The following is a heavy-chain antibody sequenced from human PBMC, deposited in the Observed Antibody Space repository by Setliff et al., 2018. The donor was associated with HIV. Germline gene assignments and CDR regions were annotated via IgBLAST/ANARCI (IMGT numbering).Heavy chain of an antibody. CDR2: IYYTGST. Sequence: SETLSLTCTVSGASISSSSHHWAWIRQPPGKGLEYIGNIYYTGSTHHNPSLESRVATSVDTSKNQFSLKLSSVTAADTAVYYCARIVRWELVATSTFFHYYMDVWGKGTTVTVSS. J-gene: IGHJ6*03. CDR1: GASISSSSHH. V-gene: IGHV4-39*01. D-gene: IGHD1-26*01. CDR3: ARIVRWELVATSTFFHYYMDV.